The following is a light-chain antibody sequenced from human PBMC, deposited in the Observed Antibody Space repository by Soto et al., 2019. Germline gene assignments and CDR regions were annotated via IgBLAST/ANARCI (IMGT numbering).Light chain of an antibody. CDR3: SSYTSRSTLGV. V-gene: IGLV2-14*03. J-gene: IGLJ2*01. Sequence: QSALTQPASVSGSPGQSITISCTGTNSDIGGYNYVSWYQQHPGQAPKLMIYDVSNRPSGVSYRFSASKSGNTASLTISGLHAEDEADYYCSSYTSRSTLGVFGGGTKVTVL. CDR2: DVS. CDR1: NSDIGGYNY.